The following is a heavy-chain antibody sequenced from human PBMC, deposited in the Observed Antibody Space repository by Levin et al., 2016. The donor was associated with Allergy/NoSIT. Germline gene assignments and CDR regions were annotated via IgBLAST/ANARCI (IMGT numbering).Heavy chain of an antibody. V-gene: IGHV4-30-2*01. J-gene: IGHJ3*02. Sequence: WIRQPPGKGLEWIGYIYHSGSTYYNPSLKSRVTISVDRSKNQFSLKLSSVTAADTAVYYCARGNGWAMITTQGGAFDIWGQGTMVTVSS. CDR2: IYHSGST. D-gene: IGHD5-12*01. CDR3: ARGNGWAMITTQGGAFDI.